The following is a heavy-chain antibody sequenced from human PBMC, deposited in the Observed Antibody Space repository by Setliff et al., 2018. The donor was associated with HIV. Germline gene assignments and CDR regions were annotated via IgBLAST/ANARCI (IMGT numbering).Heavy chain of an antibody. CDR3: ARYFYASSSSAIDA. Sequence: GGSLRLSCAASGFTFDTYAINWVRQAPGKGLQWVSSISSSSRYIYYVDSVKGRFTISRDNAANSLYLQMNSLRVEDTAIYFCARYFYASSSSAIDAWGQGMPVTVSS. CDR2: ISSSSRYI. J-gene: IGHJ5*02. CDR1: GFTFDTYA. D-gene: IGHD3-16*01. V-gene: IGHV3-21*01.